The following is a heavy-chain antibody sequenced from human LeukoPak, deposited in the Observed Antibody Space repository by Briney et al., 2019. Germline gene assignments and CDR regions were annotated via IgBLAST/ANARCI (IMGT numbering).Heavy chain of an antibody. D-gene: IGHD5-18*01. V-gene: IGHV3-11*03. CDR2: ISSSSSYT. CDR1: GFTFSDYY. CDR3: ARLDSYAPVPGY. J-gene: IGHJ4*02. Sequence: PGGSLRLSCAASGFTFSDYYMSWIRQAPGKGLEWVSYISSSSSYTNYADSVKGRFTISRDNAKNSLYLQMNSLRAEDTAAYYCARLDSYAPVPGYWGQGTLVTVSS.